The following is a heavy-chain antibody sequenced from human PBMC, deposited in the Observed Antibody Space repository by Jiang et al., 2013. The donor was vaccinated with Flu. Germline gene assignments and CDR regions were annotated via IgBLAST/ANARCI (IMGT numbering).Heavy chain of an antibody. CDR2: IYYSGST. J-gene: IGHJ4*02. CDR3: ARLPAARYADFDS. Sequence: LLKPSETLSLTCTVSGGSISSSSYYWGWIRQPPGKGLEWIGNIYYSGSTHNNPSLKSRVTISVDTSKNQFSLKLSSMTAADTAVYYCARLPAARYADFDSWGQGTLVTVSS. CDR1: GGSISSSSYY. D-gene: IGHD2-2*01. V-gene: IGHV4-39*01.